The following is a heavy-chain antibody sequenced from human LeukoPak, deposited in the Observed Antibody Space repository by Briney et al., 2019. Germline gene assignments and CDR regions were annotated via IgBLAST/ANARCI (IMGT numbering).Heavy chain of an antibody. D-gene: IGHD1-26*01. Sequence: GGSLRLSCTASGFTFGDYAMSWFRQAPGKGLEWVGFIRSKASGGTTEYAASVKGRFTISRDDSKSIAYLQMNSLKTEDTAVYYCTSGSYSLGYFDYWGQGTLVTVSS. CDR2: IRSKASGGTT. CDR1: GFTFGDYA. CDR3: TSGSYSLGYFDY. V-gene: IGHV3-49*03. J-gene: IGHJ4*02.